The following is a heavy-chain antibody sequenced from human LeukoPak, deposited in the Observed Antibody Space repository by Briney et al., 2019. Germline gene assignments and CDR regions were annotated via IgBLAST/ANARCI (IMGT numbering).Heavy chain of an antibody. J-gene: IGHJ4*02. V-gene: IGHV3-48*02. CDR3: ARDLEVPGGNRLFDY. CDR2: ISRSSSTI. CDR1: GFTFSSYR. D-gene: IGHD4-23*01. Sequence: SGGSLRLSCAVSGFTFSSYRMNWVRQAPGKGLGWVSDISRSSSTIDYADSVKGRFSISRDNAKNSMYLQMNSLIDKDTAVYYCARDLEVPGGNRLFDYWGQGTLVTVSS.